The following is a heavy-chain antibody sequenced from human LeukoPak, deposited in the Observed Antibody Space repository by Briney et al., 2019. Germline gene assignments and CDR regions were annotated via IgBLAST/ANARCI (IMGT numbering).Heavy chain of an antibody. CDR3: AKDLSGSGXYYFDY. V-gene: IGHV3-9*01. Sequence: GRSLRLSCAASGFTFDDYAMHWVRQAPGKGLEWVSGISWNSGSIGYADSVKGRFTISRDNAKNSLYLQMNSLRAEDTALYYCAKDLSGSGXYYFDYWGQGTLVTVSS. J-gene: IGHJ4*02. D-gene: IGHD6-19*01. CDR1: GFTFDDYA. CDR2: ISWNSGSI.